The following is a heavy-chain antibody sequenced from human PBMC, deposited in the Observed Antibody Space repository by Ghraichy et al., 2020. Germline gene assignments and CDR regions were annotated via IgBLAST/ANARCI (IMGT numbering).Heavy chain of an antibody. CDR3: FWDMSGHYSGVY. D-gene: IGHD3-22*01. CDR2: IKSKGAGEST. J-gene: IGHJ4*02. V-gene: IGHV3-15*07. CDR1: GFRFSDAW. Sequence: GGSLRLSCAASGFRFSDAWMNWVRQAPGKGLEWVGRIKSKGAGESTDYAGSVKGRFIISRDDSKNTLFLQMHSLRTEDTGIYFCFWDMSGHYSGVYWGQGTLVTVSS.